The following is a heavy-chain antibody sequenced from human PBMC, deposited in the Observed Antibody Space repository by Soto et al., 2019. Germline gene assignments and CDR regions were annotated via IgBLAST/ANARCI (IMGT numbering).Heavy chain of an antibody. V-gene: IGHV3-49*03. CDR1: GFTFGDYA. CDR2: IRSKAYGGTT. Sequence: PGGSLGLSCTASGFTFGDYAMSWFRQAPGKGLEWVGFIRSKAYGGTTEYAASVKGRFTISRDDSKSIAYLQMNSLKTEDTAVYYCTSDLSHDYDYYYYGMDVWGQGTTVTVSS. D-gene: IGHD4-17*01. J-gene: IGHJ6*02. CDR3: TSDLSHDYDYYYYGMDV.